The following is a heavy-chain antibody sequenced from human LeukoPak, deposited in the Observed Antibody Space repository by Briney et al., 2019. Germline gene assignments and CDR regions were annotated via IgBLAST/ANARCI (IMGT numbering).Heavy chain of an antibody. Sequence: GGSLRPSCTASGFTFGDYAMSWVRQAPGKGLEWVGFIRSKAYGGTTEYAASLKGRFTISRDDSKSIVYLQMNSLKTEDTAVYYCTRDLSGDLFDYWGQGTLVTVSS. CDR3: TRDLSGDLFDY. J-gene: IGHJ4*02. D-gene: IGHD3-10*02. CDR1: GFTFGDYA. CDR2: IRSKAYGGTT. V-gene: IGHV3-49*04.